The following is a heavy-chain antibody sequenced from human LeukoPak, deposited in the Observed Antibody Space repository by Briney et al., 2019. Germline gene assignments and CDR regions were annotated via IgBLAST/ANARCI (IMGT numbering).Heavy chain of an antibody. Sequence: PSETLSLTCTVSGGSISSYYWGWIRQPAGKGLEWIGRIYTSGSTNYNPSLKSRFTMSVDTSKNKFSLKLSSVTAADTAVYYCARGYDIVVVVADTPLGWFDPWGQGTPATVSS. D-gene: IGHD2-15*01. V-gene: IGHV4-4*07. J-gene: IGHJ5*02. CDR3: ARGYDIVVVVADTPLGWFDP. CDR2: IYTSGST. CDR1: GGSISSYY.